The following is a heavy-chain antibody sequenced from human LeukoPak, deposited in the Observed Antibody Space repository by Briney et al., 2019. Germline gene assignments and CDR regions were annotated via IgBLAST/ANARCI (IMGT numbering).Heavy chain of an antibody. CDR3: AKSVGGTGDPVDY. Sequence: GGSLGLSCAASGFAFSTFGMNWVRQAPGKGLEWVSAISGSGGSTNYADSVKGRFTISRDNYKNTLYLQMNSLRAEDTAVYYCAKSVGGTGDPVDYWGQGTLVIVSA. V-gene: IGHV3-23*01. CDR1: GFAFSTFG. J-gene: IGHJ4*02. CDR2: ISGSGGST. D-gene: IGHD6-19*01.